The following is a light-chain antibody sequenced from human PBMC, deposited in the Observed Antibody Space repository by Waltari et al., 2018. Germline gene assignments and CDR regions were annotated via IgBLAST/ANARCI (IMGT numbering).Light chain of an antibody. J-gene: IGLJ3*02. CDR3: AAWDDSLNGHWV. Sequence: QSLLPPPPSASGTPASRVTISCSGRASTIGNNLLNGYQQLPGKAPKLIIYRSDQRPSGVPDRFSGSKSGTSGSLAISGLQSEDEADYYCAAWDDSLNGHWVFGGGTKVTVL. CDR1: ASTIGNNL. CDR2: RSD. V-gene: IGLV1-44*01.